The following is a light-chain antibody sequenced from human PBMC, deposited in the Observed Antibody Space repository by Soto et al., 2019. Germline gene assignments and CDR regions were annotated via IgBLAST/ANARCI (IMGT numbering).Light chain of an antibody. CDR1: RSNIGSNH. Sequence: QLVLPQPPSASGTPGQRVTITCSGSRSNIGSNHVYWYQQLPGTAPKVLIYRNNQWPSGVPDRFSGSKSGTSASLAISGLRSEDEADYYCASWDDSLGGLVFGGGTQLTVL. V-gene: IGLV1-47*01. J-gene: IGLJ7*01. CDR2: RNN. CDR3: ASWDDSLGGLV.